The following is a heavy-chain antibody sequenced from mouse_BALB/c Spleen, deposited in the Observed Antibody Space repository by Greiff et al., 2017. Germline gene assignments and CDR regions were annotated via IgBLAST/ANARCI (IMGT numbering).Heavy chain of an antibody. CDR3: ARSGGNYYAMDY. J-gene: IGHJ4*01. V-gene: IGHV1-4*01. CDR2: INPSSGYT. CDR1: GYTFTSYT. Sequence: LVESGAELARPGASVKMSCKASGYTFTSYTMHWVKQRPGQGLEWIGYINPSSGYTNYNQKFKDKATLTADKSSSTAYMQLSSLTSEDSAVYYCARSGGNYYAMDYWGQGTSVTVSS. D-gene: IGHD2-1*01.